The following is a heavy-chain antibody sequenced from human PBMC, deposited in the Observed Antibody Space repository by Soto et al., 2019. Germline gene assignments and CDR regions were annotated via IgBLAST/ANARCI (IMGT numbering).Heavy chain of an antibody. D-gene: IGHD3-10*01. CDR3: ATVALWFGELVY. Sequence: EVQLVESGGGLVKPGGSLRLSCAASGFTFSNAWMSWVRQAPGKGLEWVGRIKSKTDGGTTDYAAPVKGRFTISRDDSKNALYLQMNSLNTGDTAVYYCATVALWFGELVYWGQGTLVTVSS. CDR1: GFTFSNAW. V-gene: IGHV3-15*01. CDR2: IKSKTDGGTT. J-gene: IGHJ4*02.